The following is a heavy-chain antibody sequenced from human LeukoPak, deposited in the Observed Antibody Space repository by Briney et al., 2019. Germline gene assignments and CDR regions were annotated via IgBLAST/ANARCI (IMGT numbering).Heavy chain of an antibody. CDR1: GFTFSNAW. Sequence: PGGSLRLSCAASGFTFSNAWMSWVRQAPGKGLEWVDRIKSKTDGGTTDYAAPVKGRFTISRDDSKNTLYLQMNSLKTEDTAVYYCTTGRSDDFDYWGQGTLVTVSS. CDR2: IKSKTDGGTT. J-gene: IGHJ4*02. V-gene: IGHV3-15*01. CDR3: TTGRSDDFDY. D-gene: IGHD5-24*01.